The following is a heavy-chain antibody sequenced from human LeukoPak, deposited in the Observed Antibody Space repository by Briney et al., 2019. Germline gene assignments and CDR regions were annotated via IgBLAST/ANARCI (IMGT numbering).Heavy chain of an antibody. CDR3: PKGSAAARPYYFDY. V-gene: IGHV3-23*01. J-gene: IGHJ4*02. CDR1: GFTFNNYA. D-gene: IGHD6-13*01. Sequence: GGSLRLSRAASGFTFNNYAMGWVRQAPGKGLEWVSAITDSGGDTYYADSVKGRFTISRDNSQNTLYLQMNSLRAEDTAVYYCPKGSAAARPYYFDYWGQGILVTVSS. CDR2: ITDSGGDT.